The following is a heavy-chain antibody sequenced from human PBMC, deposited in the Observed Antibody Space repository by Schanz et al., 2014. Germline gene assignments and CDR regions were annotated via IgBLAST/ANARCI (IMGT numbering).Heavy chain of an antibody. CDR1: GLNFDYYG. V-gene: IGHV3-33*01. D-gene: IGHD3-10*01. Sequence: QVQLVESGGGVVQPGRSLRLSCATSGLNFDYYGMNWVRQAPGKGLEWVANIGYDGSEKYYVDSVKGRFTISRDNSKDTLYLQMSGLTPEDTAVYYCARGPIPIQGDPMDFWGQGTLVTVSS. J-gene: IGHJ4*02. CDR3: ARGPIPIQGDPMDF. CDR2: IGYDGSEK.